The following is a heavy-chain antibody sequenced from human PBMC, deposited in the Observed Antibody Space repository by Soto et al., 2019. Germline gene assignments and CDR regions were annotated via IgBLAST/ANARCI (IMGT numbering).Heavy chain of an antibody. CDR2: IKSKTDGGTT. CDR3: TTDPTLPGSGWTDAFDI. CDR1: GFTFSNAW. Sequence: GGSLRLSCAASGFTFSNAWMNWVRQAPGKGLEWVGRIKSKTDGGTTDYAAPVKGRFTISRDDSKNTLYLQMNSLKTEDTAVYYCTTDPTLPGSGWTDAFDIWGQGTMVTVSS. D-gene: IGHD6-19*01. V-gene: IGHV3-15*07. J-gene: IGHJ3*02.